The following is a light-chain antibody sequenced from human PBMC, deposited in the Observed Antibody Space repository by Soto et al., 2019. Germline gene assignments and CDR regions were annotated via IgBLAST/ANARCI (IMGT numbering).Light chain of an antibody. J-gene: IGKJ1*01. CDR1: QSVTSNY. CDR3: QHYYTSYTT. V-gene: IGKV3-20*01. CDR2: GAS. Sequence: EIVLTQSPGTLSLPPVPRSTLSCVASQSVTSNYVAWYQQQPGQAPILLFVGASTRATGIPDRFSSSGSGTYFTLTISRLEPEDFAVYYCQHYYTSYTTFGQGTKVDIK.